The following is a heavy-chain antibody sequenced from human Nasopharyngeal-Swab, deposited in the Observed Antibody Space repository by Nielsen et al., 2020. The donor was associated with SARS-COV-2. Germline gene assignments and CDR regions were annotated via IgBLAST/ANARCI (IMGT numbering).Heavy chain of an antibody. J-gene: IGHJ4*02. CDR3: TRAGYSGSYGGFDS. V-gene: IGHV3-74*01. Sequence: GESLKISCAASGFTFNSYWMHWVRQAPGKGLVWVSRINTDATSTSYADSVKGRFTIFRDNAKNMVFLQKNSLTAEDTAIYYCTRAGYSGSYGGFDSWGQGTLVSVSS. CDR1: GFTFNSYW. D-gene: IGHD1-26*01. CDR2: INTDATST.